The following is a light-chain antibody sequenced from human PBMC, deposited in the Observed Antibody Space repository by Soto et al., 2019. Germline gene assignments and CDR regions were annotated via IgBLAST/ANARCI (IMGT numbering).Light chain of an antibody. J-gene: IGLJ2*01. V-gene: IGLV4-69*01. Sequence: QPVLTQSPSASASLGASVKLTCTLSSGHSDYGIAWHQQQPDKGPRYLMKLNRDGSHNKGDGIPDRSSGSSSGAERYLTIASLQSDDEADYSCQAGHTVVVFGGGTKLTVL. CDR1: SGHSDYG. CDR3: QAGHTVVV. CDR2: LNRDGSH.